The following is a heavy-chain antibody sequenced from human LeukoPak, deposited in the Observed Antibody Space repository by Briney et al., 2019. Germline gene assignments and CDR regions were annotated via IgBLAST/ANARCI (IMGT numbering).Heavy chain of an antibody. CDR1: GFTFSTYA. V-gene: IGHV3-23*01. J-gene: IGHJ4*02. Sequence: PGGSLRLSCAASGFTFSTYAMSWVRQAPGKGLEWVSTVSGSGSSTYYADSVKGRFTISRDISKNTLNLQMNSLRAEDTAVYYCAKSYYGDSNYFDYWGQGTLVTVSS. CDR3: AKSYYGDSNYFDY. CDR2: VSGSGSST. D-gene: IGHD4-17*01.